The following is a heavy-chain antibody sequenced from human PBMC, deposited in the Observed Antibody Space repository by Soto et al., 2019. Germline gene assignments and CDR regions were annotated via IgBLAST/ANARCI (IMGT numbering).Heavy chain of an antibody. V-gene: IGHV4-31*03. Sequence: TLSLPCTVTGGSMTSGDQYWTWIRHRPGEGLEWFGYINHRGSLYYNPSLNSRVYMSVDTSKNKFSLNLSSVNAADTALYFCARADYEILTGSYAMDVWGQGTTGTVSS. D-gene: IGHD3-9*01. CDR2: INHRGSL. CDR1: GGSMTSGDQY. CDR3: ARADYEILTGSYAMDV. J-gene: IGHJ6*02.